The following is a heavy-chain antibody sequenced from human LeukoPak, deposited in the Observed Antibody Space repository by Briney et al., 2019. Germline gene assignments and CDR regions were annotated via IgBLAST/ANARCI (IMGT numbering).Heavy chain of an antibody. V-gene: IGHV3-33*01. Sequence: GGSLRLSCAASGFTFSSYGMHWVRQAPGKGLEWVAVIWYDGSNKYYADSVKGRFTISRDNSKNTLYLQMNSLRAEDTAVYYCARDMGRLRFLEWLLQPDYWGQGTLVTVSS. CDR1: GFTFSSYG. CDR2: IWYDGSNK. CDR3: ARDMGRLRFLEWLLQPDY. J-gene: IGHJ4*02. D-gene: IGHD3-3*01.